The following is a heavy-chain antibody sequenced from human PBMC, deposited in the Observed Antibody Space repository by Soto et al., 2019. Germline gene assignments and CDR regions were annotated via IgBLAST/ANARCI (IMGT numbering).Heavy chain of an antibody. CDR2: INPSGGST. CDR3: ARDRAYYDFWSGYFHYYYYMDV. D-gene: IGHD3-3*01. CDR1: GYTFTSYY. V-gene: IGHV1-46*03. Sequence: GASVRVSCKASGYTFTSYYMHWVRQAPGQGLEWMGIINPSGGSTSYAQKFQGRVTMTRDTSTSTVYMELSSLRSEDTAVYYCARDRAYYDFWSGYFHYYYYMDVWGKGTTVTVSS. J-gene: IGHJ6*03.